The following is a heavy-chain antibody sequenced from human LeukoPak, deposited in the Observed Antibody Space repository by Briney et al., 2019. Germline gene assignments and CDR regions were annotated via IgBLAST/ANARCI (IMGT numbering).Heavy chain of an antibody. CDR1: GFTFSSYE. Sequence: GGSLRLSCAASGFTFSSYEMSWVRQAPGKGLEWVANIKQDGSEKYYVDSVKGRFTISRDNAKNSLYLQMNSLRAEDTAVYYCARDGATFSGYDWYYYMDVWGKGTTVTVSS. J-gene: IGHJ6*03. V-gene: IGHV3-7*01. CDR3: ARDGATFSGYDWYYYMDV. CDR2: IKQDGSEK. D-gene: IGHD5-12*01.